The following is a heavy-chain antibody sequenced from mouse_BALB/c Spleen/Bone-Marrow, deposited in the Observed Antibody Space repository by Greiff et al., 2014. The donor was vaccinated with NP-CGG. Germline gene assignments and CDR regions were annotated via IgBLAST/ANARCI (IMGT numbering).Heavy chain of an antibody. J-gene: IGHJ4*01. CDR2: IWGDGTT. CDR1: GFSLTGFG. D-gene: IGHD2-10*02. Sequence: VQRVESGPGLVAPSQSLSITCTVSGFSLTGFGINWIRQPPGKGLEWLGMIWGDGTTDYNSALKSRLSIKKDNSKSQVFLKMNSLQAGDTARYYCAREKYGNYYAMDYWGQGTSVTVSS. CDR3: AREKYGNYYAMDY. V-gene: IGHV2-6-7*01.